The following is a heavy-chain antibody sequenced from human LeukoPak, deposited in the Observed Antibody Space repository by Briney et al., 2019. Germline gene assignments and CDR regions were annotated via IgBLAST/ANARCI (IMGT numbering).Heavy chain of an antibody. CDR3: ASGSSLDY. CDR2: INHSGST. Sequence: PSETLSLTCAVYGGSFSGYYWSWIRQPPGKGLEWIGEINHSGSTNYNPSLNSRVTISVDTSKNQFSLKLSSVTAADTAVYYCASGSSLDYWGQGTLVTVSS. V-gene: IGHV4-34*01. CDR1: GGSFSGYY. J-gene: IGHJ4*02. D-gene: IGHD6-6*01.